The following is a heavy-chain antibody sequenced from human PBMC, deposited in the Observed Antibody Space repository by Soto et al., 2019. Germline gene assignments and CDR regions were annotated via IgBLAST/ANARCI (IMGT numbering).Heavy chain of an antibody. CDR3: ARGLLSRLKPFAFDI. Sequence: ETLSLTCAVYGGSFSGYYWSWIRQPPGKGLEWIGEINHSGSTNYNPSLKSRVTISVDTSKNQFSLKLSSVTAADTAVYYCARGLLSRLKPFAFDIWGQGTMVTVSS. J-gene: IGHJ3*02. CDR2: INHSGST. V-gene: IGHV4-34*01. CDR1: GGSFSGYY. D-gene: IGHD2-15*01.